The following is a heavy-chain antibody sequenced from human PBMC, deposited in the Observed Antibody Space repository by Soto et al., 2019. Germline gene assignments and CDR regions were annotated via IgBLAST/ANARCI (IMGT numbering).Heavy chain of an antibody. J-gene: IGHJ6*02. CDR3: ARVTKSGWYMKGGYYGMDV. D-gene: IGHD6-19*01. V-gene: IGHV3-33*01. CDR1: LFTVSSYV. CDR2: IWYDGSNK. Sequence: LSCAAWLFTVSSYVMHWVRQAACKGLEWVAVIWYDGSNKYYADSVKGLFTISRDNSKNTLYLQMNSLRAEDTAVYYWARVTKSGWYMKGGYYGMDVWGQGTTVTVSS.